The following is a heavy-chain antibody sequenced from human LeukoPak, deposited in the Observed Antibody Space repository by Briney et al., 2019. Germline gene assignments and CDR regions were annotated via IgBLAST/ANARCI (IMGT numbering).Heavy chain of an antibody. CDR1: GYSISSSNW. CDR3: ARVITGTTNWFDP. D-gene: IGHD1-20*01. Sequence: PSETLSLTCAVSGYSISSSNWWGWIRQPPGQGLEWIGYIYYSGSTYYNPSLKSRVTMSVDTSKNQFSLKLSSVTAVDTAVYYCARVITGTTNWFDPWGQGTLVTVSS. V-gene: IGHV4-28*03. CDR2: IYYSGST. J-gene: IGHJ5*02.